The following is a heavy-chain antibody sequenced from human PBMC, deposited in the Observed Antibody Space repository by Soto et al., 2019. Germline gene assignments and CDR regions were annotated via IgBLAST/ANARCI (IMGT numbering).Heavy chain of an antibody. Sequence: PGGSLRLSCAASGFTVSSNYMSWVRQAPGKGLEWVSVIYSGGSTYYADSVKGRFTISSDNSKNTLYLHMNSLRAEDTAVYYCARRSRGYPYYFDYWGQGTLVTVSS. CDR2: IYSGGST. CDR3: ARRSRGYPYYFDY. V-gene: IGHV3-53*01. CDR1: GFTVSSNY. D-gene: IGHD3-22*01. J-gene: IGHJ4*02.